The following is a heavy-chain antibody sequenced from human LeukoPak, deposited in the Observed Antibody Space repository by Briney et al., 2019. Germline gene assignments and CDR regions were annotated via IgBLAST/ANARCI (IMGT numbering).Heavy chain of an antibody. Sequence: SVKVSCKASGGTFTSYAISWVRQAPGQGLEWMGRIIPIFGTANYAQKFQGRVTITTDESTSTAYMELSSLRSEDTAVYYCAKAGGSYVAYDYWGQGTLVTVSS. CDR1: GGTFTSYA. J-gene: IGHJ4*02. V-gene: IGHV1-69*05. CDR2: IIPIFGTA. CDR3: AKAGGSYVAYDY. D-gene: IGHD1-26*01.